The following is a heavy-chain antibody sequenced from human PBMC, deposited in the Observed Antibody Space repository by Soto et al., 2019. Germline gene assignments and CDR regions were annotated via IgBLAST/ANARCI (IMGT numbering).Heavy chain of an antibody. D-gene: IGHD1-26*01. Sequence: ASVKVSCKASGYTFTNYAMHWVRQAPGQRLEWMGWINAGNGNTKYSQKFQGRVTITRDTSASTAYMELSSLRSEDTAVYYCARCGSLYWYFDLWGRGTLDTVSS. J-gene: IGHJ2*01. V-gene: IGHV1-3*01. CDR1: GYTFTNYA. CDR2: INAGNGNT. CDR3: ARCGSLYWYFDL.